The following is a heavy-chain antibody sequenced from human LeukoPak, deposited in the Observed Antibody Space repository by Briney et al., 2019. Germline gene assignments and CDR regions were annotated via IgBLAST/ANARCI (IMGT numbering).Heavy chain of an antibody. Sequence: GGSLRLSCAASGFTLSTYWMYWVRQGPGKGLVCVSSINSDGSRTRYADSVRGRFTISRDNAKNTLYLQMNSLRVEDTAVYYCARAADYRIDYWGQGTQVTVSS. D-gene: IGHD4-11*01. V-gene: IGHV3-74*01. CDR2: INSDGSRT. CDR3: ARAADYRIDY. J-gene: IGHJ4*02. CDR1: GFTLSTYW.